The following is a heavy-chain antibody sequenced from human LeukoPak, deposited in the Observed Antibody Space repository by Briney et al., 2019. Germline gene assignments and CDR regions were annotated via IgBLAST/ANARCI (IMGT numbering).Heavy chain of an antibody. D-gene: IGHD7-27*01. CDR1: GFTFSSYN. V-gene: IGHV3-21*01. J-gene: IGHJ4*02. Sequence: GSLRLSCAASGFTFSSYNLNWVRQAPGKGLEWVSSISSSSSYIYYADSLKGRFTISRDNAKNSLYLQMNSLRAEDTGVYYCARGSWGSHFDFWGQGTLVTVSS. CDR3: ARGSWGSHFDF. CDR2: ISSSSSYI.